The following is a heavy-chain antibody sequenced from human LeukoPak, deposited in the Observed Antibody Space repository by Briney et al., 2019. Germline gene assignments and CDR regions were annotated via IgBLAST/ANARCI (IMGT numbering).Heavy chain of an antibody. V-gene: IGHV1-8*02. J-gene: IGHJ4*02. Sequence: ASVKVSCKASGYTFTSYDINWVRQATGQGLEWMGWMNPNSGNTGYAQKLQGRVTMTTDTSTSTAYMELRSLRSDDTAVYYCARDGEAMVRGVIITSYYFDYWGQGTLVTVSS. CDR1: GYTFTSYD. D-gene: IGHD3-10*01. CDR2: MNPNSGNT. CDR3: ARDGEAMVRGVIITSYYFDY.